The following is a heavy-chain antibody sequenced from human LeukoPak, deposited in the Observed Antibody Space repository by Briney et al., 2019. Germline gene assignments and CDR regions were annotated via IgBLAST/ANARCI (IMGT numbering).Heavy chain of an antibody. CDR2: ISSSSSTI. J-gene: IGHJ3*02. D-gene: IGHD1-26*01. CDR3: ARDSELLSAFDI. V-gene: IGHV3-48*01. CDR1: GFTFSSYS. Sequence: GGSLRLSCAASGFTFSSYSMNWVRQAPGKGLEWVSYISSSSSTIYYADSVKGRFTISRDNAKNSLYLQMNSLRAEDTAVYYCARDSELLSAFDIWGQGAMVTVSS.